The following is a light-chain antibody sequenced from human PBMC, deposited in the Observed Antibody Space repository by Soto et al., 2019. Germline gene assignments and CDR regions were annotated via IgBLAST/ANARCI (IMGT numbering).Light chain of an antibody. J-gene: IGKJ4*01. V-gene: IGKV3-20*01. CDR2: GAS. CDR1: QSVSNSY. CDR3: QQYGSSPLT. Sequence: EIVLTQSPGTRSLSPRERATRSCRPSQSVSNSYLAWYQQKPGQAPRLLIYGASYRATGIPDRFSGSGSGTDFTLTISRLEPEDSAVYYCQQYGSSPLTFGGGTKVDIK.